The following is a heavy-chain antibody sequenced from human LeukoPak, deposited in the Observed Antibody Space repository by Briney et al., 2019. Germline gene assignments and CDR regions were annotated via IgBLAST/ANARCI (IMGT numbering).Heavy chain of an antibody. V-gene: IGHV4-39*01. CDR3: ARHDYDFWSGYYT. Sequence: SETLSLTCTVSGGSISSSSYYWGWIRQPPGKGLEWIGSIYYSGSTYYNPSLKSRVTISVDTSKNQFSLKLSSVTAADTAVYYCARHDYDFWSGYYTWGQGTLVTVSS. CDR1: GGSISSSSYY. J-gene: IGHJ5*02. D-gene: IGHD3-3*01. CDR2: IYYSGST.